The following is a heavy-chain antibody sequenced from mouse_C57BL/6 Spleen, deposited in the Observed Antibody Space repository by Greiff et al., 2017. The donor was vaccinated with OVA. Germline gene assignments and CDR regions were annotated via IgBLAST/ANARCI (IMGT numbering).Heavy chain of an antibody. J-gene: IGHJ3*01. D-gene: IGHD1-1*01. CDR1: GYTFTDYE. Sequence: VQLVESGAELVRPGASVTLSCKASGYTFTDYEMHWVKQTPVHGLEWIGAIDPETGGTAYNQKFKGKAILTADKSSSTAYMELRSLTSEDSAVYYCTRGVLRSPFAYWGQGTLVTVSA. V-gene: IGHV1-15*01. CDR2: IDPETGGT. CDR3: TRGVLRSPFAY.